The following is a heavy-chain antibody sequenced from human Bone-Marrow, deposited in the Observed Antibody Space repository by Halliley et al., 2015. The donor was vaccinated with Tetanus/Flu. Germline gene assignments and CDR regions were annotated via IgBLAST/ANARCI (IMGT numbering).Heavy chain of an antibody. J-gene: IGHJ4*02. D-gene: IGHD1-1*01. CDR2: VFPDDSDT. Sequence: QLVQSGAEVKKPGESLKISCKASGYNFNAYWIGWVRHMPGEGLEWMGIVFPDDSDTRYSPSFEGRITISADKSTSTAFLQWGSLGASDTGIYYCARGGGNWEPFTYWGQGTLVTVSS. CDR3: ARGGGNWEPFTY. CDR1: GYNFNAYW. V-gene: IGHV5-51*01.